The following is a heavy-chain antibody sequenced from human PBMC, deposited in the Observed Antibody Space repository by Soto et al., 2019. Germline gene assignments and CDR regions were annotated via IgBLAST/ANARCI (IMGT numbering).Heavy chain of an antibody. CDR3: ARDGAAAGMLDV. V-gene: IGHV4-31*03. CDR2: IYYSGST. D-gene: IGHD6-13*01. J-gene: IGHJ6*02. CDR1: GGSISSGGYY. Sequence: SETLSLTCTVSGGSISSGGYYWSWIRQHPGKGLEWIGYIYYSGSTYYNPSLKSRVTISVDTSKNQFSLKLSSATAADTAVYYCARDGAAAGMLDVWGQGTTVTVSS.